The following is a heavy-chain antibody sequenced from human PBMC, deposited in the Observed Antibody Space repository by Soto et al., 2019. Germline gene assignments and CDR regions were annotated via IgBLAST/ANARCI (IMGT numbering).Heavy chain of an antibody. CDR2: ISGSGGST. CDR3: SKGVDSSGYYLFDY. CDR1: GFTFSSYA. D-gene: IGHD3-22*01. J-gene: IGHJ4*02. V-gene: IGHV3-23*01. Sequence: GGSLRLSCAASGFTFSSYAMSWVRQAPGKGLEWVSAISGSGGSTYYADSVKGRFTISRDNSKNTLYLQMNSLRAEDTAVYYCSKGVDSSGYYLFDYWGQGTLVTVSS.